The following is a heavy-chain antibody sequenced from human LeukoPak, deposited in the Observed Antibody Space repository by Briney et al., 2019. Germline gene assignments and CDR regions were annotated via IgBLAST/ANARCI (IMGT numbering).Heavy chain of an antibody. CDR1: GYSISSGYY. CDR3: ARGEHSVDS. D-gene: IGHD1/OR15-1a*01. Sequence: SETLSLTCTVSGYSISSGYYWGWIRQPPGKGLEWIGGIYHSGSTYYNPSLKSRVTISVDTSKNQFSLKLSSVTAADTAVYYCARGEHSVDSWGQGMLVTVSS. CDR2: IYHSGST. V-gene: IGHV4-38-2*02. J-gene: IGHJ4*02.